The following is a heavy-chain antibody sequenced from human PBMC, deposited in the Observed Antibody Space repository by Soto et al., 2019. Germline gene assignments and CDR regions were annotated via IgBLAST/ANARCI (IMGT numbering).Heavy chain of an antibody. CDR1: GFTFSNAW. D-gene: IGHD3-3*01. CDR2: IKSKTDGGTT. Sequence: GGSLRLSCAASGFTFSNAWMSWVRQAPGKGLEWVGRIKSKTDGGTTDYAAPGKGRFTISRDDSKNTLYLQMNGLKTEDTAVYYCTTDPPHYDFWSGYLSEAWFDYWGQGTLVTVSS. J-gene: IGHJ4*02. CDR3: TTDPPHYDFWSGYLSEAWFDY. V-gene: IGHV3-15*01.